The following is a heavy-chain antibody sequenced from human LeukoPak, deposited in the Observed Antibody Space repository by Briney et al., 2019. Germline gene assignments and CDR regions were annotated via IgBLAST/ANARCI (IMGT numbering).Heavy chain of an antibody. Sequence: GGSLRLSCAASGFTFSSYWMSWVRQAPGKGLEWVANIKQDGSERYYADSVKGRFTISRDNARNSVFLQMSGLRVEDTAVYYCARDPVEWELLLDYWGQGTLVTVSS. CDR2: IKQDGSER. CDR3: ARDPVEWELLLDY. D-gene: IGHD1-26*01. V-gene: IGHV3-7*01. J-gene: IGHJ4*02. CDR1: GFTFSSYW.